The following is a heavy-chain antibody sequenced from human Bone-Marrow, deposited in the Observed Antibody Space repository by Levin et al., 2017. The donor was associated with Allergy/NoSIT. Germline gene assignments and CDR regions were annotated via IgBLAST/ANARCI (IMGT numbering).Heavy chain of an antibody. Sequence: PSETLSLTCTVSGGSVSTGSYYWSWIRQPPGKGLEWIGYIYDSGSTNYNPSLKSRVTISVDTSKNQFSLKLRSVTAADTAVYYCARDLRYRGYAYGMDVWGQGTTVTVSS. CDR2: IYDSGST. D-gene: IGHD5-12*01. V-gene: IGHV4-61*01. J-gene: IGHJ6*02. CDR3: ARDLRYRGYAYGMDV. CDR1: GGSVSTGSYY.